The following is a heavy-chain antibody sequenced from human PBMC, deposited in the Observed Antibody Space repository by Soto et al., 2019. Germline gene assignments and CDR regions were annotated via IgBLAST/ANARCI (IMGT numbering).Heavy chain of an antibody. V-gene: IGHV1-69*13. CDR3: ARDLLPYESSGFFDY. CDR2: IIPIFGTA. D-gene: IGHD3-22*01. J-gene: IGHJ4*02. Sequence: SVKVSCKASGGTFSSYAISWVRQAPGQGLEWMGGIIPIFGTANYAQKFQGRVTITADESTSTAYMELSSLRSEDTAVYYCARDLLPYESSGFFDYWGQGTLVTAPQ. CDR1: GGTFSSYA.